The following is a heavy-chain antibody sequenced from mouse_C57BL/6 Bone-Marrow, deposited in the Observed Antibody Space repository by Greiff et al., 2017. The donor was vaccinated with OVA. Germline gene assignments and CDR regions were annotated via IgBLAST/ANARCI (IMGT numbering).Heavy chain of an antibody. Sequence: QVHVKQPGAELVKPGASVKLSCKASGYTFTSYWMHWVKQRPGQGLEWIGNIYPSNGGTNYNEKFKGKATLTVDKSSSTAYMQLSSLTSEDSAVYYCTREFYYGNYGYWGQGTTLTVSS. CDR3: TREFYYGNYGY. J-gene: IGHJ2*01. CDR1: GYTFTSYW. D-gene: IGHD2-1*01. CDR2: IYPSNGGT. V-gene: IGHV1-53*01.